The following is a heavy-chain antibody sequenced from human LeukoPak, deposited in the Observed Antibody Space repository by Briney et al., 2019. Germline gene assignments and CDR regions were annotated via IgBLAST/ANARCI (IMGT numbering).Heavy chain of an antibody. D-gene: IGHD2-15*01. CDR1: GFTFSSYS. J-gene: IGHJ4*02. CDR3: ARDGYCSGGSCYDY. Sequence: PGGALRLSCAASGFTFSSYSMNWVRQAPGKGLEWVSYISSSSSTIYYADSVKGRFTISRDNAKNSLYLQMNSLRAEDTAVYYCARDGYCSGGSCYDYWGQGTLVTVSS. CDR2: ISSSSSTI. V-gene: IGHV3-48*04.